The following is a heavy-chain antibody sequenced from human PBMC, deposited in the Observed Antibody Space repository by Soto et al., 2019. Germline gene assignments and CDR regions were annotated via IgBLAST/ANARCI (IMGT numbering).Heavy chain of an antibody. CDR1: GCTFTDYG. CDR2: ISAYTGNT. Sequence: ASVKVSCKASGCTFTDYGITWVRQAPGQGLEWMGWISAYTGNTNYAQKVQGRVTMSTDTSTSTAYLELRSLRSDDTAVYYCARGPESRSTAYFDYWGQGTLVTVSS. J-gene: IGHJ4*02. V-gene: IGHV1-18*01. CDR3: ARGPESRSTAYFDY. D-gene: IGHD1-26*01.